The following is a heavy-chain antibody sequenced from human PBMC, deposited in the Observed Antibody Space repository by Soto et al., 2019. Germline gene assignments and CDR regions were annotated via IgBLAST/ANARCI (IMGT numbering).Heavy chain of an antibody. V-gene: IGHV1-46*01. J-gene: IGHJ4*02. CDR3: ARDLGGWPDY. CDR1: GYTFTNYY. CDR2: IKCSGGET. D-gene: IGHD2-15*01. Sequence: ASVKVSCKTSGYTFTNYYMHWVRQAPGQGLEWMGMIKCSGGETTYAQRFQGRVTITRDTSASTAYMELSSLRSEDTAVYYCARDLGGWPDYWGQGTLVTVSS.